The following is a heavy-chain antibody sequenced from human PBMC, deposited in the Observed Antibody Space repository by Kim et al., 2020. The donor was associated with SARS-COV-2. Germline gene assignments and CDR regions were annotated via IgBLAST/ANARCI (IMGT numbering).Heavy chain of an antibody. J-gene: IGHJ2*01. V-gene: IGHV3-33*06. D-gene: IGHD5-12*01. CDR3: AKEARGYNLPSYWYFDL. Sequence: GGSLRLSCAASGFTFSSYGMHWVRQAPGKGLEWVAVIWYDGSNKYYADSVKGRFTISRDNSKNTLYLQMNSLSAEDTAVYYCAKEARGYNLPSYWYFDLWGRGALVTVSS. CDR2: IWYDGSNK. CDR1: GFTFSSYG.